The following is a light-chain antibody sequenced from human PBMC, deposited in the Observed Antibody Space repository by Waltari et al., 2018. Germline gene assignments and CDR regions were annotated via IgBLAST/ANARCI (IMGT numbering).Light chain of an antibody. V-gene: IGKV3-11*01. CDR1: QSVNSN. CDR3: QQFFIWPLT. J-gene: IGKJ4*01. Sequence: ETVLTQSPATLSLSPGERATLSCRASQSVNSNLAWYQRKPGQAPRLLIYGASSRATDIPDRFSGSGSGTDFTLTISSLEPEDFAIYFCQQFFIWPLTFGGGTKVEIK. CDR2: GAS.